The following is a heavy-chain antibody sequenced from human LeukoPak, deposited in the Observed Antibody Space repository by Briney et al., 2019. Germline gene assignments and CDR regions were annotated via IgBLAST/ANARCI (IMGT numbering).Heavy chain of an antibody. D-gene: IGHD3-22*01. CDR1: GFTFSSYS. V-gene: IGHV3-21*01. J-gene: IGHJ4*02. Sequence: GGSLRLSCAASGFTFSSYSMNWVRQAPGKGLEWVSSISSSSSYIYYADSVKGRFTISRDNAKNSLYLQMNSLRAEGTAVYYCAGYYYDSSGQRDYFDYWGQGTLVTVSS. CDR3: AGYYYDSSGQRDYFDY. CDR2: ISSSSSYI.